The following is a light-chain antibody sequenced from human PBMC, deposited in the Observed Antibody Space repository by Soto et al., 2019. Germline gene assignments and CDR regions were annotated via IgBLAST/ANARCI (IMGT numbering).Light chain of an antibody. J-gene: IGLJ3*02. CDR2: DDN. V-gene: IGLV3-21*02. Sequence: SYELTQSPSVSVAPGQTARIPCGGNSIGSKSVHWYQQKPGQAPVLVVYDDNDRPSGIPERFSGSNSGNTATLTISGVEAGDEADYYCQVWDSSSELWVFGGGTKLTVL. CDR3: QVWDSSSELWV. CDR1: SIGSKS.